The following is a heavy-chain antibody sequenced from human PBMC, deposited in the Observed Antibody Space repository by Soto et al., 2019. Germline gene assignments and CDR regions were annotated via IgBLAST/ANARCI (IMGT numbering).Heavy chain of an antibody. Sequence: ASVKVSCKASGYTFTGYYMHWVRQAPGQGLEWMGWINPNSGGTNYAQKFQGRVTMTRDTSISTAYMELSRLRSDDTAVYYCARDRGQLRYYFDYWGQGTLVTAPQ. V-gene: IGHV1-2*02. CDR1: GYTFTGYY. CDR3: ARDRGQLRYYFDY. D-gene: IGHD6-6*01. CDR2: INPNSGGT. J-gene: IGHJ4*02.